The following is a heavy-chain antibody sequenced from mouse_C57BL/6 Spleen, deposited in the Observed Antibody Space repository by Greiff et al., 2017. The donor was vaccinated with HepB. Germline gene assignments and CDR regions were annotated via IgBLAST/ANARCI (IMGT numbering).Heavy chain of an antibody. CDR1: GFNIKDYY. CDR2: IDPEDGDT. J-gene: IGHJ2*01. CDR3: TRYDGSPPFDY. Sequence: VQLQQSGAELVRPGASVKLSCTASGFNIKDYYMHWVKQRPEQGLEWIGRIDPEDGDTEYAPKFQGKATMTADTSSNTAYLQLSSLTSEDTAVYYCTRYDGSPPFDYWGQGTPLTVSS. D-gene: IGHD2-3*01. V-gene: IGHV14-1*01.